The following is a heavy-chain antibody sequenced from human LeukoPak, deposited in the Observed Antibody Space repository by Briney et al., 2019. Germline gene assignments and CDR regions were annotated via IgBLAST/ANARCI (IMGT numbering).Heavy chain of an antibody. CDR3: TREGGSGSYTYYFDY. J-gene: IGHJ4*02. V-gene: IGHV3-49*04. CDR2: IRSKAYGGTT. D-gene: IGHD3-10*01. Sequence: GGSLRLSCTASGFTFGDYAMSWVRQAPGKGLEGVGFIRSKAYGGTTEYAASVKGRFTISRDDSKSIAYLQMNSLKTEDTAVYYCTREGGSGSYTYYFDYWGQGTLVTVSS. CDR1: GFTFGDYA.